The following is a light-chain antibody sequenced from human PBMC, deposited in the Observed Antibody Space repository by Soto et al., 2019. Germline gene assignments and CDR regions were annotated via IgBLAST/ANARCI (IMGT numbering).Light chain of an antibody. CDR3: QSYDNTLSASV. Sequence: QSVLTQPPSESGAPGQRVTISCTGSSSNIGAGHVVHWYQQFPGRAPKLLIYGSSNRPSGVPDRFSGSKSGTSASLAITGLQAEDEADYYCQSYDNTLSASVFGGGTKLTVL. CDR1: SSNIGAGHV. CDR2: GSS. J-gene: IGLJ2*01. V-gene: IGLV1-40*01.